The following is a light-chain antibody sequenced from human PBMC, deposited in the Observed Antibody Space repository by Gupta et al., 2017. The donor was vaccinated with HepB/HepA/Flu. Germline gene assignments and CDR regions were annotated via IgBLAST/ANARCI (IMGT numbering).Light chain of an antibody. CDR2: DVS. CDR3: SSYTSSSTLV. Sequence: QSALSQPASVSGSPGQSITISCTGTSSDVGGYNYVSWYQQHPGKGPKLMISDVSKRPSGVSTRFSGSKSGNTASLTSSVLQAEAEADYYGSSYTSSSTLVFGGGTKLTVL. CDR1: SSDVGGYNY. J-gene: IGLJ2*01. V-gene: IGLV2-14*03.